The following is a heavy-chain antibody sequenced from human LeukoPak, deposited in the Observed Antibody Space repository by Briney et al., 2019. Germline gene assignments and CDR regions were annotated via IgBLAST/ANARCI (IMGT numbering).Heavy chain of an antibody. CDR1: GGSISSYY. V-gene: IGHV4-59*01. CDR3: VRGGDGYNTDY. D-gene: IGHD5-24*01. Sequence: PSETLSLTCTVSGGSISSYYWSWIRQPPGKGLEWIGYIYYGGSTNYNPSLKSRVTISVDTSKNQFSLKLSSVTAADTAVYYCVRGGDGYNTDYWGQGTLVTVSS. CDR2: IYYGGST. J-gene: IGHJ4*02.